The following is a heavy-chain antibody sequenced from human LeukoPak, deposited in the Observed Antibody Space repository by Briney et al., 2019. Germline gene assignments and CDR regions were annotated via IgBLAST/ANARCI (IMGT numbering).Heavy chain of an antibody. CDR1: GDSVSTNSAT. D-gene: IGHD7-27*01. J-gene: IGHJ3*02. CDR2: TYYRSKWYN. CDR3: ARDQGLGKYAFDI. V-gene: IGHV6-1*01. Sequence: SQTLSLTCAISGDSVSTNSATWNWIRQSPSRGLEWLGRTYYRSKWYNDYAVSVKSRITINPDTSKNQFSLQPNSVTPEDTAVYYCARDQGLGKYAFDIWGQGTMVPVSS.